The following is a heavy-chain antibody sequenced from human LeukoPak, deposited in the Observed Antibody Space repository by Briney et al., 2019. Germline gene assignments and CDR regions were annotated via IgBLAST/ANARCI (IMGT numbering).Heavy chain of an antibody. J-gene: IGHJ6*02. Sequence: GRSLRLSCAASGFTFSSYAMHWVRQAPGKGLEWVAVISYDGSNKYYADSVKGRFTISRDNSKNTLYLQMNSLRAEDTAVYYCAAAAGSPGDYYYYYGMDVWGQGTTATVSS. CDR2: ISYDGSNK. CDR1: GFTFSSYA. V-gene: IGHV3-30*04. CDR3: AAAAGSPGDYYYYYGMDV. D-gene: IGHD6-13*01.